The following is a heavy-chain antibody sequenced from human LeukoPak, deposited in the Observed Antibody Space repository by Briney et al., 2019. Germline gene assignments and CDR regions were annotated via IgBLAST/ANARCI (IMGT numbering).Heavy chain of an antibody. V-gene: IGHV3-30*18. CDR1: GFTFSSYG. D-gene: IGHD5-24*01. CDR2: ISYDGSNK. J-gene: IGHJ6*02. CDR3: AKESRDGYNYGYYYGMDV. Sequence: PGRSLRLSCAASGFTFSSYGMHWVRQAPGKGLEWVAVISYDGSNKYYADSVKGRFTISRDNSKNTLYLQMNSLRAEDTAAYYCAKESRDGYNYGYYYGMDVWGQGTTVTVSS.